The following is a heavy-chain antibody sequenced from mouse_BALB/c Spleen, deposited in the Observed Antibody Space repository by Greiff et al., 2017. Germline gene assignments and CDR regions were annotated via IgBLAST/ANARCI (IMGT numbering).Heavy chain of an antibody. J-gene: IGHJ4*01. V-gene: IGHV5-6-5*01. CDR1: GFTFSSYA. Sequence: DVMLVESGGGLVKPGGSLKLSCAASGFTFSSYAMSWVRQTPEKRLEWVASISSGGSTYYPDSVKGRFTISRDNARNILYLQMSSLRSEDTAMYYCARGAYYGNYEGAMDYWGQGTSVTVSS. CDR2: ISSGGST. D-gene: IGHD2-10*01. CDR3: ARGAYYGNYEGAMDY.